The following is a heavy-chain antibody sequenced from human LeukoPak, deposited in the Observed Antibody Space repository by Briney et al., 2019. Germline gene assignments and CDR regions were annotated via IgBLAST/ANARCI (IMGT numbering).Heavy chain of an antibody. V-gene: IGHV1-3*01. Sequence: ASVKVSCKASGYTFTSYAMHWVRQAPGQRLEWMGWINAGNGNTKYSQKFQGRVTITRDTSASTAYVELSSLRSEDTAVYYCARGIAARPDRSTYDYWGQGTLVTVSS. CDR3: ARGIAARPDRSTYDY. CDR1: GYTFTSYA. J-gene: IGHJ4*02. CDR2: INAGNGNT. D-gene: IGHD6-6*01.